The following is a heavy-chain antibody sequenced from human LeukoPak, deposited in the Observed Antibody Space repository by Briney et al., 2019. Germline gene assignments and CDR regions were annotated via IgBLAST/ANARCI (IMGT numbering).Heavy chain of an antibody. CDR3: ARGREGAPYYYYYMDV. D-gene: IGHD1-26*01. J-gene: IGHJ6*03. V-gene: IGHV1-8*01. Sequence: ASVKVSCKASGYTFTNYDINWVRQATGQGLEWMGWMNPNTGNTDYAQKLQGRVTMTRNTSISTAYMELSSLRSEDSAVYYCARGREGAPYYYYYMDVWGKGTTVTTSS. CDR2: MNPNTGNT. CDR1: GYTFTNYD.